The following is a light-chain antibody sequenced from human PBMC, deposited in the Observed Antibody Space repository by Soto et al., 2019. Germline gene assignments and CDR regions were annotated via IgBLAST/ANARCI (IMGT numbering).Light chain of an antibody. CDR2: TAS. CDR3: QQANSFPWT. J-gene: IGKJ1*01. Sequence: DIQMTQSPSSLSASVGDRFTITCRASQSISSYLNWYQQKPGKAPKLLIYTASSLQSGVPSRFSGSGSGTDFTLTISTVQPEDFATYYCQQANSFPWTFGRGTKVDIK. V-gene: IGKV1-39*01. CDR1: QSISSY.